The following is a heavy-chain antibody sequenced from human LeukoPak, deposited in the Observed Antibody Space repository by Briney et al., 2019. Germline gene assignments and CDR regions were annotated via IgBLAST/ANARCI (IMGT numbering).Heavy chain of an antibody. CDR2: INPSGGST. V-gene: IGHV1-46*01. CDR1: GYTFTSYY. CDR3: AREYYDSSGYYFYVDY. D-gene: IGHD3-22*01. J-gene: IGHJ4*02. Sequence: ASVKVSCKASGYTFTSYYMHWVRQSPGQGHEWMRIINPSGGSTSYAQKFQGRVTMTRDTSTSTVYMELSSLRSEDTAVYYCAREYYDSSGYYFYVDYWGQGTLVTVSS.